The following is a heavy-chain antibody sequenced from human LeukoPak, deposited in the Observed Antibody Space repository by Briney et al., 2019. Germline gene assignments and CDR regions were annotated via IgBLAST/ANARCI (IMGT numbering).Heavy chain of an antibody. CDR2: IGTASDT. CDR1: XFTXSSFD. J-gene: IGHJ6*03. V-gene: IGHV3-13*01. Sequence: LXLSXXASXFTXSSFDMHWVRQPTGQGLEWVSTIGTASDTYYPGSVEGRFTLSRDNAKNSLYLQMNSLTAGDTAVYYCARGPPRGKYYYMDVWGKGTTVTVSS. CDR3: ARGPPRGKYYYMDV. D-gene: IGHD1-1*01.